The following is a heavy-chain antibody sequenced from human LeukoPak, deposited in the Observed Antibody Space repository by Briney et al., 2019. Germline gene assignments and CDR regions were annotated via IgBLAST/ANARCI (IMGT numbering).Heavy chain of an antibody. V-gene: IGHV4-59*01. CDR1: GGPISSSY. J-gene: IGHJ4*02. CDR3: ARIFTDSSAYYAEY. Sequence: SETLSLTCTVSGGPISSSYWNWIRQPPGKGLEWIGYIYSSGSTNYSPSLKGRVAISVDTSKNQFSLRVNSVTAADTALYYCARIFTDSSAYYAEYWGQGTLVTVSS. D-gene: IGHD3-22*01. CDR2: IYSSGST.